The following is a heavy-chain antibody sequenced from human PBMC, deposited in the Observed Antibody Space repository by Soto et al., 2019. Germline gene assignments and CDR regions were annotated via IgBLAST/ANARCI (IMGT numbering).Heavy chain of an antibody. CDR3: ARDSLAAAGDYGMDV. CDR1: GGSISSYY. J-gene: IGHJ6*02. Sequence: PSETLSLTCTVSGGSISSYYWSWIRQPPGKGLEWIGYIYYSGSTNYNPSLKSRVTISVDTSKNQFSLKLSSVTAADTAVYYCARDSLAAAGDYGMDVWGQGTTVTAP. D-gene: IGHD6-13*01. CDR2: IYYSGST. V-gene: IGHV4-59*01.